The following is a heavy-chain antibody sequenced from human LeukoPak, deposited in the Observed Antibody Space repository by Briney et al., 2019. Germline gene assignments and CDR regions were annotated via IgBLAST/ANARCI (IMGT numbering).Heavy chain of an antibody. Sequence: SETLSLTCAVYGGPFSAYWSWIRQPPGKGLEWIGSMYYRGSTYYNPSLKSRVTISVDTSKNQFSLKLSSVTAADTAVYYCARDAGHQLSRRNYYAMDVWGQGTTVTVSS. J-gene: IGHJ6*02. V-gene: IGHV4-39*07. D-gene: IGHD1-1*01. CDR2: MYYRGST. CDR1: GGPFSAY. CDR3: ARDAGHQLSRRNYYAMDV.